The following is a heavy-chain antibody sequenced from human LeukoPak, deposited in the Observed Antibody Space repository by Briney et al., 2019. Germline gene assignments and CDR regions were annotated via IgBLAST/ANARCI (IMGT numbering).Heavy chain of an antibody. J-gene: IGHJ4*02. V-gene: IGHV4-34*01. D-gene: IGHD2-15*01. CDR1: GGSFSGYY. Sequence: SETLSLTCAVYGGSFSGYYWSWIRQAPGKGLEWIGEINHSGSTNYNPSLKSRVTISVDTSKNQFSLKLSSVTAADTAVYYCARDSYREYCSGGSCFGSFDYWGQGTLVTVSS. CDR2: INHSGST. CDR3: ARDSYREYCSGGSCFGSFDY.